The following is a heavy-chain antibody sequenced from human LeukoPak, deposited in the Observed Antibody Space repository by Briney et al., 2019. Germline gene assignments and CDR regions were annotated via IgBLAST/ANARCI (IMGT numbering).Heavy chain of an antibody. CDR3: ARAPGYCSSTSCYLFAPYFDY. D-gene: IGHD2-2*01. V-gene: IGHV1-18*01. CDR2: ISAYNGNT. CDR1: GYTFTSYG. Sequence: ASVKVSCKASGYTFTSYGISWVRQAPGLGLEWMGWISAYNGNTNYAQKLQGRVTMTTDTSTSTAYMELRSLRSDDTAVYYCARAPGYCSSTSCYLFAPYFDYWGQGTLVTVSS. J-gene: IGHJ4*02.